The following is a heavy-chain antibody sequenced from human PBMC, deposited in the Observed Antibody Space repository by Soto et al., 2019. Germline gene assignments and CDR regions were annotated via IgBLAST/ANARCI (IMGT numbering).Heavy chain of an antibody. V-gene: IGHV3-23*01. CDR2: VSGSGDST. Sequence: EAQLLESGGGLVQPGGSLRLSCAASGFTFSNYAMSWVRQAPGKGLEWVSAVSGSGDSTYYADSVKGRFTISRDNSKNTLYLQMNSLRAEDTAIYYCARERYGDPLWGQDDFDYWGQGTLVTVPA. J-gene: IGHJ4*02. D-gene: IGHD4-17*01. CDR1: GFTFSNYA. CDR3: ARERYGDPLWGQDDFDY.